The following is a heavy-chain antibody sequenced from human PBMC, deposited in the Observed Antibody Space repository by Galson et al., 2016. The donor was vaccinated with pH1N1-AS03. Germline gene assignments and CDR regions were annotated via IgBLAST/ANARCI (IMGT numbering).Heavy chain of an antibody. CDR2: ISAYYGDT. D-gene: IGHD3-3*01. Sequence: VKVSCKASGYTFTTYGISWVRPAPGQGLEWMGWISAYYGDTHFAHKFQERVTLTRDTSTATAYMELRNLRSDDTAVYYCVRESEISGVVFFNYWGQGTLVTVSS. CDR1: GYTFTTYG. CDR3: VRESEISGVVFFNY. V-gene: IGHV1-18*01. J-gene: IGHJ4*02.